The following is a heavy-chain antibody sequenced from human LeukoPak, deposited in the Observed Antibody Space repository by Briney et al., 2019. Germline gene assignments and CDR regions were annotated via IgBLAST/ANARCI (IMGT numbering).Heavy chain of an antibody. CDR1: GGSISSSSYY. CDR2: IYYSGST. CDR3: ASIYGVDY. D-gene: IGHD3-10*01. J-gene: IGHJ4*02. V-gene: IGHV4-39*01. Sequence: SETLSLTCTVSGGSISSSSYYWGWIRQPPGKGLEWIGSIYYSGSTYYNPSLKSRVTISVDTSKNQFSLKLSSVTAADTAVYYCASIYGVDYWGQGTLVTVSS.